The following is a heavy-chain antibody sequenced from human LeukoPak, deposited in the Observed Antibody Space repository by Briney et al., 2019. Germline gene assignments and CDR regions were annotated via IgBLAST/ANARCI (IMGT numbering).Heavy chain of an antibody. CDR3: ARHEGYSGSYKLSYFDY. V-gene: IGHV4-30-2*03. CDR2: IYHSGST. Sequence: PSQTLSLTCAVSGGSISSGGYSWSWIRQPPGKGLEWIGYIYHSGSTYYNPSLKSRVTISVDTSKNQFSLKLSSVTAADTAVYYCARHEGYSGSYKLSYFDYWGQGTLVTVSS. CDR1: GGSISSGGYS. J-gene: IGHJ4*02. D-gene: IGHD1-26*01.